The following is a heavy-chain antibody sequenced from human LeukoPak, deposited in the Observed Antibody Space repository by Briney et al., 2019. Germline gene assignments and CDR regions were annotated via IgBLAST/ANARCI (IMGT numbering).Heavy chain of an antibody. CDR1: GFTFSSYG. CDR2: IRYDGSNK. V-gene: IGHV3-30*02. CDR3: AKAAYCGGDCPQFDY. J-gene: IGHJ4*02. D-gene: IGHD2-21*01. Sequence: GGSLRLSCAASGFTFSSYGMHWVRQAPGKGLEWVAFIRYDGSNKYYADSVKGRFTISRDNSKNTLYLQMNSPRAEDTAVYYCAKAAYCGGDCPQFDYWGQGTLVNVSS.